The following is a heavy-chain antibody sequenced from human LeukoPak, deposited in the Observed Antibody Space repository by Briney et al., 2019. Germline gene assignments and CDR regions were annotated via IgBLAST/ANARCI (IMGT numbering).Heavy chain of an antibody. D-gene: IGHD2-2*01. V-gene: IGHV4-59*01. Sequence: SETLSLTCTVSGGSISSYYWSWIRQPPGKGLEWIGYIYYRGSTNYNPSLKSRVTISVDTSKNQFSLKLSSVTAADTAVYYCAREGCYDLMTNWFDPWGQGTLVTVSS. CDR2: IYYRGST. J-gene: IGHJ5*02. CDR1: GGSISSYY. CDR3: AREGCYDLMTNWFDP.